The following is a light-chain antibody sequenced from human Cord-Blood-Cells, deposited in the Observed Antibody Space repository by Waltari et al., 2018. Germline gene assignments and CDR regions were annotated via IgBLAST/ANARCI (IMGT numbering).Light chain of an antibody. Sequence: QSALTQPASVSGSPGQSITISCTGTSSDVGGHNYVSWYQQPPGKAPKLMIYDVSKRPSGVSNRFSGSKSGNTASLTISGLQAEDEADYYCSSYTSSSTYVVFGGGTKLTVL. CDR3: SSYTSSSTYVV. V-gene: IGLV2-14*01. CDR2: DVS. CDR1: SSDVGGHNY. J-gene: IGLJ2*01.